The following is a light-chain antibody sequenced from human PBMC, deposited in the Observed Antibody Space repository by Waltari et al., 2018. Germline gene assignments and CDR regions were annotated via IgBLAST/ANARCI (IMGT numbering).Light chain of an antibody. Sequence: EIVLTQSPAILSFSPGERATLSCRASQSVGTYLAWYQQRPGQSPRLLIYDASYRATGIPARFSGSGSETDFTLTISSLQPEDFAVYYCQQCRSWPLTFGGGTRVQI. J-gene: IGKJ4*01. CDR2: DAS. CDR3: QQCRSWPLT. V-gene: IGKV3-11*01. CDR1: QSVGTY.